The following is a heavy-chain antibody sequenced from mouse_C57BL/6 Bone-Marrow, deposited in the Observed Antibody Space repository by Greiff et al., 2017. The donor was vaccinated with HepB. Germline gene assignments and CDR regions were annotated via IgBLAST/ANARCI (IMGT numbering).Heavy chain of an antibody. CDR1: GYTFPSYW. CDR3: ARQGRGGYYFDY. V-gene: IGHV1-61*01. Sequence: QVQLQQPGAELVRPGSSVKLSCKASGYTFPSYWMDWVKQRPGQGLEWIGNIYPSDSETHYNQKFKDKATLTVDKSSSTAYMQLSSLTSEDSAVYYCARQGRGGYYFDYWGQGTTLTVSS. CDR2: IYPSDSET. D-gene: IGHD3-3*01. J-gene: IGHJ2*01.